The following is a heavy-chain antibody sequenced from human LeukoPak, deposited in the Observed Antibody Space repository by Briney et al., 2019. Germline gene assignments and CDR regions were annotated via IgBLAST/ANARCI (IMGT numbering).Heavy chain of an antibody. CDR2: IYSGETT. CDR1: GGSIGSYY. V-gene: IGHV4-4*07. CDR3: ARVRGSSWYFDY. Sequence: SETLSLTCTVSGGSIGSYYWYWIRQPAGKGLEWIGRIYSGETTAYNPSLKSRVTMSVDTSKNQFSLKLSSVTAADTGVYYCARVRGSSWYFDYWGQGTLVTVSS. D-gene: IGHD6-13*01. J-gene: IGHJ4*02.